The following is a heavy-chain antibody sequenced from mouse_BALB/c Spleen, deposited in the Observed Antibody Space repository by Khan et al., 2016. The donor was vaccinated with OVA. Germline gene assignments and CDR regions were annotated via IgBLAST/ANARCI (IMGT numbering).Heavy chain of an antibody. V-gene: IGHV2-9*02. CDR1: GFSLTNYG. CDR2: IWAGGST. Sequence: QVQLKESGPAMVAPSQSLSITCTVSGFSLTNYGVHWVRQPPGKGLEWLGVIWAGGSTNYDSALMSRLSISKDNSKSQVFLKMNSLQTDDTAMYYCARYDGNYGWYFDVWGAGTTVTVSS. D-gene: IGHD2-1*01. J-gene: IGHJ1*01. CDR3: ARYDGNYGWYFDV.